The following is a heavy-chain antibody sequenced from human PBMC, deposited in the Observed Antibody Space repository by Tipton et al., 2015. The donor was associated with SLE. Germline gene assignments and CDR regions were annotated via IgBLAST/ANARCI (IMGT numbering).Heavy chain of an antibody. CDR3: ARDTSANFDS. J-gene: IGHJ4*02. CDR2: VSPNRGNT. Sequence: QSGAEVKRPGASVKVSCKASGYTFTSYDINWVRQATGQGLEWMGWVSPNRGNTGYAQKFQGRVIMTRNTSISTAYMELSSLRADDTAIYYCARDTSANFDSWGQGTLVTVSS. V-gene: IGHV1-8*01. D-gene: IGHD1-26*01. CDR1: GYTFTSYD.